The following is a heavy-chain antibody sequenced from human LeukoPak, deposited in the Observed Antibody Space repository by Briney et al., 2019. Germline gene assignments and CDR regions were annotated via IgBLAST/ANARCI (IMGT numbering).Heavy chain of an antibody. CDR3: ARSPDSDRLDY. V-gene: IGHV4-59*11. D-gene: IGHD1-26*01. CDR1: GASISRHY. Sequence: PPETLSLTCTVSGASISRHYWSWIRQPPGKGLEWIGNILYSVKTHYNPSLKSRVTISGDTSKNQFSLKLISVTAADTAVYFCARSPDSDRLDYWGQGTLSTVSS. CDR2: ILYSVKT. J-gene: IGHJ4*02.